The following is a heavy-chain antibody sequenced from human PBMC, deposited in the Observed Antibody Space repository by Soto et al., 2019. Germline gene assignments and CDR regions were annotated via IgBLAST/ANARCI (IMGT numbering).Heavy chain of an antibody. CDR1: GGTFSTYA. J-gene: IGHJ6*02. Sequence: QVQLVQSGAEVKKPGSSVKVSCKSSGGTFSTYAISWVRQAPGQGLEWMGGIIPIFSTANYAQKVQGRVTINAAQSTTTADMELISLRSEDTAVYYCARDEMVVATGSRTWHYYYGMDVWGQGTTVTVSS. V-gene: IGHV1-69*12. CDR2: IIPIFSTA. CDR3: ARDEMVVATGSRTWHYYYGMDV. D-gene: IGHD2-15*01.